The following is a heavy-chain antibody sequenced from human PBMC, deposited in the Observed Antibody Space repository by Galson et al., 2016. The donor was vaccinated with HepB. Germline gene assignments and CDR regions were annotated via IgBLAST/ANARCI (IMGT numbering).Heavy chain of an antibody. CDR1: GYTFTRYY. Sequence: SVKVSCKASGYTFTRYYIHWVRQAPGQGLEWMGVINPSGGSTKDTQKFQGRVTMTWDTSTTTVYMELSSLRSEDTAVYFCARGGYYDSSGSLRYWGQGTLVTVSS. CDR3: ARGGYYDSSGSLRY. J-gene: IGHJ4*02. CDR2: INPSGGST. D-gene: IGHD3-22*01. V-gene: IGHV1-46*01.